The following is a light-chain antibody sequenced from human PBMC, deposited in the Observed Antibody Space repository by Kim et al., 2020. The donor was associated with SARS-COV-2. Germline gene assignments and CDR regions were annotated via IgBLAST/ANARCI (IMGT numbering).Light chain of an antibody. CDR2: GKN. CDR3: HSRGSLFNFL. CDR1: SLRSSY. Sequence: SSELTQDPAVSVALGQTVRITCQGDSLRSSYATWYQQNPGQAPIVVIYGKNNRPSGIPDRFSGSSSGVTASLTIPGPPAGDVADYFFHSRGSLFNFLFGG. V-gene: IGLV3-19*01. J-gene: IGLJ2*01.